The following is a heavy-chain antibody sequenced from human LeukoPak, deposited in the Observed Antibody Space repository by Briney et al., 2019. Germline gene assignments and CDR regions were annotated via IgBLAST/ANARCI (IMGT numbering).Heavy chain of an antibody. Sequence: ASVKVSCKASGYTFRNYGISWVRQAPGQGLEWMGWIGGYNGNTNQAQKLQGRVTMTTDTSTSTAYMELRGLRSDDTAVYYCARDERDSCGGDCYYFDYWGQGTLVTVSS. D-gene: IGHD2-21*02. CDR2: IGGYNGNT. J-gene: IGHJ4*02. V-gene: IGHV1-18*01. CDR1: GYTFRNYG. CDR3: ARDERDSCGGDCYYFDY.